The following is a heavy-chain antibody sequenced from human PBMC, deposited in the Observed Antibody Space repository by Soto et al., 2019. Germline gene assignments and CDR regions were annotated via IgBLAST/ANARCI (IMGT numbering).Heavy chain of an antibody. Sequence: QVQLVQSGAEMQQPGASVRVSCKASGGTFSKYAFSWVRQAPGQGLEWLGGTIPMFGTPNYAEKWQGRVAIAADESTETVYMEGSSRRPEDTAVYCGGRPLRDRNNHYGMAGWGQGTTGSVPS. CDR3: GRPLRDRNNHYGMAG. D-gene: IGHD3-22*01. CDR2: TIPMFGTP. J-gene: IGHJ6*02. CDR1: GGTFSKYA. V-gene: IGHV1-69*01.